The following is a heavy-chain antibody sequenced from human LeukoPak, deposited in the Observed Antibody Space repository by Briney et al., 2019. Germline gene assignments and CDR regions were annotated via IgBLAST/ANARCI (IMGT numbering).Heavy chain of an antibody. J-gene: IGHJ6*03. CDR2: IIPIFGTA. D-gene: IGHD3-3*01. CDR3: AGGLTPVLRFLEWLLVRGGRRPYYYYYMDV. CDR1: GGTFSSYA. Sequence: SVKVSCKASGGTFSSYAISWVRQAPGQGLEWMGGIIPIFGTANYAQMFQGRVTITTDESTSTAYMELSSLRSEDTAVYYCAGGLTPVLRFLEWLLVRGGRRPYYYYYMDVWGKGTTVTVSS. V-gene: IGHV1-69*05.